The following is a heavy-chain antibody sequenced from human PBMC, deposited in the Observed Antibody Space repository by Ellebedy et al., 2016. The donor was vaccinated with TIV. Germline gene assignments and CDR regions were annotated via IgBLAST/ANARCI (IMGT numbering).Heavy chain of an antibody. J-gene: IGHJ6*02. CDR1: GYSFTSYW. D-gene: IGHD3-10*01. CDR3: ARHYYYGSGSYGGMDV. V-gene: IGHV5-51*01. Sequence: GESLKISCKGSGYSFTSYWIGWVRQMPGKGLEWMGIIYPGDSDTSYSPSFQGQVTISADKSISTAYLQWSSLKASDTAMYYCARHYYYGSGSYGGMDVWGQGTTVTVSS. CDR2: IYPGDSDT.